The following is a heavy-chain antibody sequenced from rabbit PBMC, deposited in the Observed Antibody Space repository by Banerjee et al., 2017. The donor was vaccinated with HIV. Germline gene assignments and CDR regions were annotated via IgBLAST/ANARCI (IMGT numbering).Heavy chain of an antibody. CDR3: ARDNSGGGGYQFNL. J-gene: IGHJ4*01. Sequence: QSLEESGGDLVKPGASLTLTCTASGFSFSSSYWICWVRQAPGKGLEWIACIYGGNIYNTWYASWAKGRFTISKTSSTTVTLQMTSLTAADTATYFCARDNSGGGGYQFNLWGQGTLVTVS. D-gene: IGHD1-1*01. CDR2: IYGGNIYNT. CDR1: GFSFSSSYW. V-gene: IGHV1S40*01.